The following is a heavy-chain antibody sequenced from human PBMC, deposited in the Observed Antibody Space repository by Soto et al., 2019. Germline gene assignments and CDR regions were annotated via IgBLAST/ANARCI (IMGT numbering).Heavy chain of an antibody. D-gene: IGHD3-16*01. V-gene: IGHV1-18*04. J-gene: IGHJ6*02. CDR2: ISAYNGNT. CDR3: ARELGYGLGDRYYYGMDV. CDR1: GYTFTSYG. Sequence: ASVKVSCKASGYTFTSYGISWVRQAPGQGLEWMGWISAYNGNTNYAQKLQGGVTMTTDTSTSTAYMELRSLRSDDTAVYYWARELGYGLGDRYYYGMDVWGQGTTVTVSS.